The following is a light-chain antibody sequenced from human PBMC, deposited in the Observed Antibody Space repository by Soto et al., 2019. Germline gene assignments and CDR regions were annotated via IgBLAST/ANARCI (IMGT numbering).Light chain of an antibody. CDR3: AAWDDSLSGWV. CDR2: RNN. Sequence: QAVVTQPPSASGTPGQRVTISCSGSSSNIGSNYVYWYQQLPGTAPKLLIYRNNQRPSGVPDRFSGSKSGTSAFLAISGLRSEDEADYYCAAWDDSLSGWVFGGGTKVTVL. CDR1: SSNIGSNY. J-gene: IGLJ2*01. V-gene: IGLV1-47*01.